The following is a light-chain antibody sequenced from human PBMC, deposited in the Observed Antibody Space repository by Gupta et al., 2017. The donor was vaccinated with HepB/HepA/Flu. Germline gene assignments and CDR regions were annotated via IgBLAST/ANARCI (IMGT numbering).Light chain of an antibody. CDR2: DTA. J-gene: IGKJ3*01. V-gene: IGKV3-11*01. CDR1: QSVSSY. Sequence: MVLTQSPATLSLSPGERATLSCRASQSVSSYLAWYQQKPGKPPRRHIYDTAIRAAGIPARFSGSGSGTDFSRTISNLGPEASAVYYGQQRSTCPREFTFGTGNKVEIK. CDR3: QQRSTCPREFT.